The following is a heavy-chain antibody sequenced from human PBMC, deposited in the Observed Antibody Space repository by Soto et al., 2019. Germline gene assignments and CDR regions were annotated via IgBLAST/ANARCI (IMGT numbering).Heavy chain of an antibody. V-gene: IGHV4-39*01. J-gene: IGHJ5*02. CDR3: ARQTKDYYVSRGYSLT. Sequence: SETPSLTGPISGGSISSHNYSWCRIRQPPGRGLEWIASIFYSGNDCYNPPLNSRVTISVDTSKNQLSLKLRSVTAAYTAVYYCARQTKDYYVSRGYSLTWGQGMLVTVSS. CDR1: GGSISSHNYS. CDR2: IFYSGND. D-gene: IGHD3-22*01.